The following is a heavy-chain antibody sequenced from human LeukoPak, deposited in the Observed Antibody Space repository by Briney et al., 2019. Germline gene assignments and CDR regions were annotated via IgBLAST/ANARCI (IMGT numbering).Heavy chain of an antibody. Sequence: PSETLSLTCSVSAGSISGFYWSWIRQPPGKGLEWIGYISNSGSTSYNPSLKSRVTISVDTSKNQFSLKLSSVTAADTAVYYCAKDHYYGAGPYDYWGQGTLVTVSP. V-gene: IGHV4-59*08. D-gene: IGHD3-10*01. CDR3: AKDHYYGAGPYDY. J-gene: IGHJ4*02. CDR2: ISNSGST. CDR1: AGSISGFY.